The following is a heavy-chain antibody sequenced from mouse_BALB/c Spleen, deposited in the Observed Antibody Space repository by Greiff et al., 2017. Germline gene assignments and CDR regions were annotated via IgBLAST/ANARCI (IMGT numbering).Heavy chain of an antibody. CDR1: GYSITSDYA. V-gene: IGHV3-2*02. D-gene: IGHD1-1*01. Sequence: VQLKESGPGLVKPSQSLSLTCTVTGYSITSDYAWNWIRQFPGNKLEWMGYISYSGSTSYNPSLKSRISITRDTSKNQFFLQLNSVTTEDTATYYCARKNYYGSSYGYFDVWGAGTTVTVSS. CDR2: ISYSGST. CDR3: ARKNYYGSSYGYFDV. J-gene: IGHJ1*01.